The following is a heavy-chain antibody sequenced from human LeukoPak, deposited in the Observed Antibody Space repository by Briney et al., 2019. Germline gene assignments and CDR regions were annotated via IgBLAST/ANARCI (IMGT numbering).Heavy chain of an antibody. CDR2: INPSGGST. V-gene: IGHV1-46*01. J-gene: IGHJ5*02. CDR3: ARRGIAAALDP. D-gene: IGHD6-13*01. CDR1: GYTFTSYY. Sequence: ASVKVSCKASGYTFTSYYMHWVRQAPGQGLEWMGIINPSGGSTSYAQKFQGRVTMTRDMSTSTVYMELSSLRSEDTAVYYCARRGIAAALDPWGQGTLVTVSS.